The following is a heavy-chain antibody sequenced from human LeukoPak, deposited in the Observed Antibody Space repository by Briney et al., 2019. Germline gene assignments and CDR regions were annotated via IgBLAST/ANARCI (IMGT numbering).Heavy chain of an antibody. CDR1: GASISSGGYY. Sequence: SQTLSLTCTVSGASISSGGYYWSWIRQHPGKGLEWIGYIYYSGSTNYNPSLKSRVTISVDTSKNQFSLNLSSVTAADTAVYYCARSYSYYYYYYGMDVWGQGTTVTVSS. J-gene: IGHJ6*02. CDR2: IYYSGST. CDR3: ARSYSYYYYYYGMDV. V-gene: IGHV4-61*08. D-gene: IGHD4-11*01.